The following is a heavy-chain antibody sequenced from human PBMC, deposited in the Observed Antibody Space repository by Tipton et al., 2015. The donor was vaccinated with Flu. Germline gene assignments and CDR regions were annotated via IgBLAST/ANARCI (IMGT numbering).Heavy chain of an antibody. J-gene: IGHJ5*02. Sequence: TLSLTCIVSGGSVSRDYWSWIRQPPGKGLEYIGYIHYSGSTKSNPSLKSRVTISLDTSKNQFSLKLSSVTAADTAVYYCAREFSGWFDPWGQGTLVTVSS. CDR1: GGSVSRDY. CDR2: IHYSGST. V-gene: IGHV4-59*02. CDR3: AREFSGWFDP. D-gene: IGHD2/OR15-2a*01.